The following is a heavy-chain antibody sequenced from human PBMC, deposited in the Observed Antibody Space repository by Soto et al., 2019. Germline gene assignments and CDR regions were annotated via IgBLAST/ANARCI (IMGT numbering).Heavy chain of an antibody. V-gene: IGHV5-51*01. D-gene: IGHD1-7*01. CDR2: IYPGDSDT. Sequence: PGESLKISCKGSGYSFTSYWIGWVRQMPGKGLEWMGNIYPGDSDTRYSPSFQGQVTISADKSISTAYLQWSSLKASDTAMYYCARHKRLSSFYNWNYDGVSDGMDVWGQGTTVTVSS. CDR1: GYSFTSYW. J-gene: IGHJ6*02. CDR3: ARHKRLSSFYNWNYDGVSDGMDV.